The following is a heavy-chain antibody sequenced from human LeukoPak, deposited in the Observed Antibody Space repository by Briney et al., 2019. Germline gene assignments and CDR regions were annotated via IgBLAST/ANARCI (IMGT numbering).Heavy chain of an antibody. Sequence: GGSLRLSCAASGFTFDDYAMHWVRQAPGKGLEWVSGISWNSGSIGYADSVKGRFTISRDNAKNSLYLQMNSPRAEDTALYYCAKVRPSDDYGDYVDLYGTDVWGQGTTVTVSS. CDR2: ISWNSGSI. CDR1: GFTFDDYA. V-gene: IGHV3-9*01. CDR3: AKVRPSDDYGDYVDLYGTDV. D-gene: IGHD4-17*01. J-gene: IGHJ6*02.